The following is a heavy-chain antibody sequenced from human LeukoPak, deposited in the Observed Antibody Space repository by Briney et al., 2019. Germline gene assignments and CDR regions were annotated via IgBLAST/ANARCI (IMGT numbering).Heavy chain of an antibody. CDR3: ARATALSLRGYYYYMDV. CDR1: GGTFSSYA. V-gene: IGHV1-69*06. D-gene: IGHD3-16*01. J-gene: IGHJ6*03. CDR2: IIPIFGTA. Sequence: SVKVSCKASGGTFSSYAISWVRQAPGQGLEWMGGIIPIFGTANYAQKFQGRVTITADKSTSTAYMELSSLRSEDTAVYYCARATALSLRGYYYYMDVWGKGTTVTVSS.